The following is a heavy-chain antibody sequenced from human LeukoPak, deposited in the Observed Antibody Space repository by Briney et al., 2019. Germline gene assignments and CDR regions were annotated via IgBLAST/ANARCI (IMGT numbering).Heavy chain of an antibody. D-gene: IGHD6-13*01. J-gene: IGHJ4*02. CDR1: GFTFSSYW. Sequence: GWSLRLSCAASGFTFSSYWMSWVRQAPGKGLEWVANIKQDGSDKYYVDSVKGRFTISRDNAKNSLYLQMNSLRADDTALYYCARQYSSSWYALGYLDYWGQRTLVTVSS. V-gene: IGHV3-7*01. CDR2: IKQDGSDK. CDR3: ARQYSSSWYALGYLDY.